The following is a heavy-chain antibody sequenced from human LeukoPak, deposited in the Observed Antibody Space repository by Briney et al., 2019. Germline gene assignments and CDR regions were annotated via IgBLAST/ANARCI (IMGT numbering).Heavy chain of an antibody. J-gene: IGHJ5*02. CDR1: GGTFSSYA. Sequence: GASVKVSCKASGGTFSSYAISWVRQAPGQGLEWMGGIIPIFGTANYAQKFQGRVTITADESTSTAYMELSSLRSEDTAVYYCARDQPSVAYDFWSGYYADNWFDPWGQGTLVTVSS. D-gene: IGHD3-3*01. V-gene: IGHV1-69*13. CDR3: ARDQPSVAYDFWSGYYADNWFDP. CDR2: IIPIFGTA.